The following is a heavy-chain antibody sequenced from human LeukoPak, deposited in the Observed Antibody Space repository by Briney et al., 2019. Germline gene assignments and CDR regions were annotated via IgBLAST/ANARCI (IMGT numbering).Heavy chain of an antibody. D-gene: IGHD6-19*01. CDR3: ARYRIAVVGTGAFDI. CDR2: ISSNGGST. J-gene: IGHJ3*02. Sequence: PGGSLRLSCPAAGFTFSSYGMHWVRQAPGKGLEYVSAISSNGGSTYYANSVKGRFTISRDNSKNTLYLQMGSLRAEDMAVYYCARYRIAVVGTGAFDIWGQGTMVTVSS. CDR1: GFTFSSYG. V-gene: IGHV3-64*01.